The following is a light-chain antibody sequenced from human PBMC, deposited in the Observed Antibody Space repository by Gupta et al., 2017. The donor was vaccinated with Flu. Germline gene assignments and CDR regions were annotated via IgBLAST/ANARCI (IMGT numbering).Light chain of an antibody. V-gene: IGLV3-1*01. CDR3: QAWDSSTVV. CDR2: QDS. Sequence: SPGQTASITCSGDDLGGKFTSWYQQKPGQSPVLVMYQDSKRPSVIPERFSGSTSGNTATLXIXGTQAMXEADYYCQAWDSSTVVFGGGTKLTVL. J-gene: IGLJ2*01. CDR1: DLGGKF.